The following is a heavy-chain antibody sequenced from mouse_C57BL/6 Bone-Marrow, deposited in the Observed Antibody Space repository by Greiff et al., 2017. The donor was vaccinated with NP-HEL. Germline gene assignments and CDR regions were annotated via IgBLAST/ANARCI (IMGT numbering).Heavy chain of an antibody. CDR2: IDPSDSYT. J-gene: IGHJ3*01. Sequence: VQLQQPGAELVKPGASVKLSCKASGYTFTSYWMQWVKQRPGQGLEWIGEIDPSDSYTNYNQKFKGKATLTVDTSSSTAYMQLSSLTSEDSAVYYCARERTYYSNPWFAYWGQGTLVTVSA. V-gene: IGHV1-50*01. CDR3: ARERTYYSNPWFAY. CDR1: GYTFTSYW. D-gene: IGHD2-5*01.